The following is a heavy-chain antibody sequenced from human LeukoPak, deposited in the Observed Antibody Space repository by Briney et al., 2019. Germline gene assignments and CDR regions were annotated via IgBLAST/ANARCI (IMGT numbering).Heavy chain of an antibody. J-gene: IGHJ4*02. V-gene: IGHV3-23*01. D-gene: IGHD6-19*01. CDR1: GFTFSSYG. CDR2: ISGSGGNT. Sequence: PGGSLRLSCAASGFTFSSYGMSWVRQAPGKRLEWVSAISGSGGNTYYADSVKGRFTISRDNSKNTLYLQMNSLRAEDTAVYYCAKRYSSAWYFFDYWGQGTLVTVSS. CDR3: AKRYSSAWYFFDY.